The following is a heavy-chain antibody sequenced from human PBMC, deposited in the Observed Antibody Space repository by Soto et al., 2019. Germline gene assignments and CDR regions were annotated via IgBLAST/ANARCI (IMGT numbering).Heavy chain of an antibody. J-gene: IGHJ6*02. V-gene: IGHV3-23*01. CDR2: ISGSGGST. Sequence: PGGSLRLSCAASGFTFSSYAMSWVRQAPGKGLEWVSAISGSGGSTYYADSVKGRFTISRDNSKNTLYLQMNSLRAEDTAVYYCAKLGCSSTSCYMTPRPYYYYCMDVWGQGTTVTVSS. D-gene: IGHD2-2*02. CDR3: AKLGCSSTSCYMTPRPYYYYCMDV. CDR1: GFTFSSYA.